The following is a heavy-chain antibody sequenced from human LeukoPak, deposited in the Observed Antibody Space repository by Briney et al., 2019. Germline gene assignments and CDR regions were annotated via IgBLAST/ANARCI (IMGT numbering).Heavy chain of an antibody. D-gene: IGHD5-18*01. CDR1: GGSFSSYY. J-gene: IGHJ6*03. CDR2: INQSGST. Sequence: SETLSLTCAVYGGSFSSYYWSWIRQPPGKGLEWIGEINQSGSTNCNPSLKSRVTISVDTSKNQFSLKLSSVTAADTAVYYCARGNRIQLWSMDVWGKGTPVTVSS. CDR3: ARGNRIQLWSMDV. V-gene: IGHV4-34*01.